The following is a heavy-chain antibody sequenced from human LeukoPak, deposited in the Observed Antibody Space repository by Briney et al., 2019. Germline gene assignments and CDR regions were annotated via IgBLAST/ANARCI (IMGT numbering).Heavy chain of an antibody. CDR1: GFSFSSYS. J-gene: IGHJ5*02. D-gene: IGHD4-23*01. V-gene: IGHV3-21*04. Sequence: GGSLRLSCAASGFSFSSYSMNWVRQAPGKGLEWVSSISFSGTYIYYADSLKGRFTISRDNSKNTLYLQMNSLRAEDTAVYYCAKFGIRLVTPYNWFDPWGQGTLVTVSS. CDR2: ISFSGTYI. CDR3: AKFGIRLVTPYNWFDP.